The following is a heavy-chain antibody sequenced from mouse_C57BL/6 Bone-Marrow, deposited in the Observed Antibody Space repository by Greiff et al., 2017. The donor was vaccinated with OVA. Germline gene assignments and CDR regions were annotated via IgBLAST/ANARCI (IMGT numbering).Heavy chain of an antibody. D-gene: IGHD2-1*01. J-gene: IGHJ3*01. CDR1: GYSITSGYY. Sequence: EVQLVESGPGLVKPSQSLSLTCSVTGYSITSGYYWNWIRQFPGNKLEWMGYISYDGSNNYNPSLKNRISITRDTSKNQFFLKLNSVTTEDTATYYCARVRNYEGFAYWGQGTLVTVSA. CDR2: ISYDGSN. V-gene: IGHV3-6*01. CDR3: ARVRNYEGFAY.